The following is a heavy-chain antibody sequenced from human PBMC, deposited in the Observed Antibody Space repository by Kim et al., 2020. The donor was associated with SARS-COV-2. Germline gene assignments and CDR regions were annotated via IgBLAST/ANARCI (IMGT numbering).Heavy chain of an antibody. D-gene: IGHD4-4*01. Sequence: IHAAASVKGRFTIPRDNVKNSLYLQMDSLRAEDTAVYCCARSNKGFDYCGQGTLVTVSS. CDR3: ARSNKGFDY. J-gene: IGHJ4*02. CDR2: I. V-gene: IGHV3-48*01.